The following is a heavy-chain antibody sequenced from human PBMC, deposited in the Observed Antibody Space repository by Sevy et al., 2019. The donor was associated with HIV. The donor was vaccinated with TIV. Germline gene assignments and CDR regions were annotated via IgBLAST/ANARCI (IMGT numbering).Heavy chain of an antibody. V-gene: IGHV4-59*01. D-gene: IGHD1-26*01. CDR3: ARLGKWGGLTFDI. CDR2: IYYSGST. CDR1: GGSISSYY. J-gene: IGHJ3*02. Sequence: SDTLSLTCIVSGGSISSYYWSWIRQPPGKGLEWIGYIYYSGSTNYNPSLKSRVTISVDTSKNQFSLKLSSVTAADTAVYYCARLGKWGGLTFDIWGQGTMVTVSS.